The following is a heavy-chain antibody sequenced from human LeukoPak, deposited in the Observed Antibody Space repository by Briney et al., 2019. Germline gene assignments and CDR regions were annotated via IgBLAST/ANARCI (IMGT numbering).Heavy chain of an antibody. D-gene: IGHD3-10*01. CDR1: GYTFTNYG. V-gene: IGHV1-18*01. CDR2: ISAYNGNT. Sequence: VASVKVSCKASGYTFTNYGISWVRQAPGQGLEWMGWISAYNGNTNYAQKLQGRVTMTTDTSTSTAYMELRSLRSDDTAVYYCARSDLWFGEFPSWFDPWGQGTLVTVSS. J-gene: IGHJ5*02. CDR3: ARSDLWFGEFPSWFDP.